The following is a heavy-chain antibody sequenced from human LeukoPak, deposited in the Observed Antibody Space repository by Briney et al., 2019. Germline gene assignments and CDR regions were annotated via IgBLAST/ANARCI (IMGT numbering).Heavy chain of an antibody. D-gene: IGHD2-15*01. CDR3: ARRGYCSGGTCYSFDY. J-gene: IGHJ4*02. CDR1: GGSISTYY. Sequence: SETLSLTCTVSGGSISTYYWSWIRQPPGKGLEWIGYIYYSGSTNYNPSLKSRVTISVDTSKNQFSLKLSSVTAADTAVHYCARRGYCSGGTCYSFDYWGQGTLVTVSS. CDR2: IYYSGST. V-gene: IGHV4-59*08.